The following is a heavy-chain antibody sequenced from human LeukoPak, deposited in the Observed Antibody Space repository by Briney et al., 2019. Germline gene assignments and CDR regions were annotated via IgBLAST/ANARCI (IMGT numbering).Heavy chain of an antibody. J-gene: IGHJ4*02. CDR3: ARADYDFWSGYSMNFDY. CDR2: ISSSSSYI. CDR1: GFTFSSYS. Sequence: GGSLRLSCAAYGFTFSSYSMNWVRQAPGKGLEWVSSISSSSSYIYYADSVKGRFTISRDNAKNSLYLQMNSLRAEDTAVYYCARADYDFWSGYSMNFDYWGQGTLVTVSS. V-gene: IGHV3-21*01. D-gene: IGHD3-3*01.